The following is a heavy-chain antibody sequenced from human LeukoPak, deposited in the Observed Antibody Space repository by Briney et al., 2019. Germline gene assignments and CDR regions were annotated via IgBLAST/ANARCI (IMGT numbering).Heavy chain of an antibody. D-gene: IGHD2-15*01. V-gene: IGHV1-18*01. CDR2: ISAYNGNT. CDR3: ARPLGGTDCSGGSCPI. Sequence: ASVKVSCKASGYTFTSYGISWVRQAPGQGLEWMGWISAYNGNTNYAQKLQGRVTMTTDTSTSTAYMELRSLRSEDTAVYYCARPLGGTDCSGGSCPIWGQGTMVTVSS. CDR1: GYTFTSYG. J-gene: IGHJ3*02.